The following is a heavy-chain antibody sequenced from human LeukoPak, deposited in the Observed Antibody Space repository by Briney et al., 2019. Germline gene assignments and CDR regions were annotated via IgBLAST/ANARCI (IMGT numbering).Heavy chain of an antibody. CDR1: GYSFTSYW. Sequence: GESLKISCKGSGYSFTSYWIGWVRQMPGKGLEWMGNIYPGDSDTRYSPSFQGQVTISADKSISTAYLQWSSLKASDTAMYYCARGGSWSGYYTFLWDYYYGMDVWGQGTTVTVSS. CDR3: ARGGSWSGYYTFLWDYYYGMDV. D-gene: IGHD3-3*01. J-gene: IGHJ6*02. CDR2: IYPGDSDT. V-gene: IGHV5-51*01.